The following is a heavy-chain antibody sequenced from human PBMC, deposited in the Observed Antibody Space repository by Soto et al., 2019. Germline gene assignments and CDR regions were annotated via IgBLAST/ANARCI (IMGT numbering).Heavy chain of an antibody. Sequence: SETLSLTCTVSGGSISSGDYYWSWIRQPPGKGLEWIGYIYYSGSTYYNPSLKSRVTISVDTSKNQFSLKLSSVTAADTAVYYCARDFGTTDYYAYGMDVWGQGTTVTVSS. CDR2: IYYSGST. V-gene: IGHV4-30-4*01. CDR1: GGSISSGDYY. J-gene: IGHJ6*02. CDR3: ARDFGTTDYYAYGMDV. D-gene: IGHD3-10*01.